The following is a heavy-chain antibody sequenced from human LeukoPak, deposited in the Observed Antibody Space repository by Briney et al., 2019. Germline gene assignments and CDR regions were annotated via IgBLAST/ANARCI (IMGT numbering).Heavy chain of an antibody. Sequence: GRSLRLSCAASGFTFSSYGMHWVRQAPGKGLEWVASISNDASDKFYADSVKGRFTISRDNSGNTLYLQMNSLGAEDTAVYYCAREEGAAAGTGSDCWGQGTLVTVSS. CDR3: AREEGAAAGTGSDC. CDR2: ISNDASDK. CDR1: GFTFSSYG. J-gene: IGHJ4*02. D-gene: IGHD6-13*01. V-gene: IGHV3-30*06.